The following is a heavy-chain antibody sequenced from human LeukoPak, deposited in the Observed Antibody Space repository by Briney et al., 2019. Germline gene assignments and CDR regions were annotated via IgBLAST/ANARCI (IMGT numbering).Heavy chain of an antibody. CDR2: FDPEDGET. CDR3: ATALTITGTPNYYYYMDV. V-gene: IGHV1-24*01. J-gene: IGHJ6*03. CDR1: GYTLTELS. D-gene: IGHD1-20*01. Sequence: ASVKVSCKVSGYTLTELSMHWVRQAPGKGLEWMGGFDPEDGETIYAQKFQGRVTMTEDTSTGTAYMELSSLRSEDTAVYYCATALTITGTPNYYYYMDVWGKGTTVTVSS.